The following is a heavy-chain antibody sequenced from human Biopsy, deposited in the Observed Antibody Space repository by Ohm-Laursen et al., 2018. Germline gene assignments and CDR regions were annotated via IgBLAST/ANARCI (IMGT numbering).Heavy chain of an antibody. CDR3: AKRGVERGRPLAY. CDR1: GYSFTSYY. CDR2: INPSGSTT. D-gene: IGHD1-1*01. V-gene: IGHV1-46*01. J-gene: IGHJ4*02. Sequence: ASVKVSCKASGYSFTSYYMHWVRQAPGQGPEWMGMINPSGSTTSYPQIFQGRVTMTRDTSKSTVYMELSSLRSEDTAVYYCAKRGVERGRPLAYWGQGTLVTVSS.